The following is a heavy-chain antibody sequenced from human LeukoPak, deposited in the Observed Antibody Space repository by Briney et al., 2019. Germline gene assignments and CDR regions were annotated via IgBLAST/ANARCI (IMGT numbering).Heavy chain of an antibody. V-gene: IGHV1-2*02. CDR1: GYTFTGHY. Sequence: ASVKVSCKASGYTFTGHYMHWVRQAPGQGLGWMGWINPNDGGADFEQKFQGRVTMTRDTSISTAYMELSRLRSDDTAVYYCARASYGDYWGQGTLVTVSS. J-gene: IGHJ4*02. CDR2: INPNDGGA. D-gene: IGHD4-17*01. CDR3: ARASYGDY.